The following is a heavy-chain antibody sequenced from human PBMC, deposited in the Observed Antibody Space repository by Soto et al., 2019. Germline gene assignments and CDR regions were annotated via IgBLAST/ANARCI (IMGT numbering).Heavy chain of an antibody. CDR1: GFNFSTYS. Sequence: GGSLRLSCAASGFNFSTYSMNWVRQAPGRGLEWVSYIRSSSGTIYYADSVKGRFTIPRDNAKNSLYLQMDSLRAEDTAVYYCARDSDFAFDYWGQGALVTVSS. D-gene: IGHD2-21*02. CDR3: ARDSDFAFDY. J-gene: IGHJ4*02. CDR2: IRSSSGTI. V-gene: IGHV3-48*01.